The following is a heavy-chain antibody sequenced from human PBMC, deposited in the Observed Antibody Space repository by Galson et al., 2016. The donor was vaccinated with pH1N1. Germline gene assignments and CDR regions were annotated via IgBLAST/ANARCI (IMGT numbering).Heavy chain of an antibody. CDR1: GFSLSTNRVG. Sequence: PALVKPTPTLTLTCTFSGFSLSTNRVGVGWIRQPPGKALEWLALIYWNDDKRYSPSLKSRLVITKDTSKNQVVLTMTNMDPVDTATYYCAHTLYGDYVDWFDPWGQGTLVTVSS. V-gene: IGHV2-5*01. D-gene: IGHD4-17*01. CDR3: AHTLYGDYVDWFDP. J-gene: IGHJ5*02. CDR2: IYWNDDK.